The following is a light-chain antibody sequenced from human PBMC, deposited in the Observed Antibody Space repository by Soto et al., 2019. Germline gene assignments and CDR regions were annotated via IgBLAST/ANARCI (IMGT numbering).Light chain of an antibody. CDR2: EVS. Sequence: QSVLTQPPSGSGSPGQSVTISCTGTSRDVGGYNYVSWYQQHPGKAPKLMIYEVSKRPSGVPDRFSGSKSGNTASLTVSGLQAEDEADYYCISYAGSNNYVFGTGTKVTVL. CDR1: SRDVGGYNY. V-gene: IGLV2-8*01. CDR3: ISYAGSNNYV. J-gene: IGLJ1*01.